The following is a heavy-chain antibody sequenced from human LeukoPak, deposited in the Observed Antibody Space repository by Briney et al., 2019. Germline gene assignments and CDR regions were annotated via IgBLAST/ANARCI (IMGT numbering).Heavy chain of an antibody. Sequence: AGGSLRLSCAASGFTFSSYAMSWVRQAPGKGLEWVSAISGSGGSTYYADSVKGRFTISRDNSKNTLYLQMNSLRAEDTAVYYCAKDPMTITTPPQPFDYWGQGTLVTVSS. CDR2: ISGSGGST. CDR1: GFTFSSYA. J-gene: IGHJ4*02. D-gene: IGHD1-14*01. CDR3: AKDPMTITTPPQPFDY. V-gene: IGHV3-23*01.